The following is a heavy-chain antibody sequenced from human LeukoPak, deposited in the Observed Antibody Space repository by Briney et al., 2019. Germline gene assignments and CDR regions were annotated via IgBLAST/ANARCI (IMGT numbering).Heavy chain of an antibody. CDR2: IYYSGST. Sequence: PSETLSLTCIVSGYSITSGFFWGWFRQPPGKGLEWIGSIYYSGSTYYNPSLKSRVTISVGTSKNQFSLKLSSVTAADTAVYYCARDITGSFDYWGQGNLVTVSS. D-gene: IGHD1-14*01. J-gene: IGHJ4*02. CDR3: ARDITGSFDY. CDR1: GYSITSGFF. V-gene: IGHV4-38-2*02.